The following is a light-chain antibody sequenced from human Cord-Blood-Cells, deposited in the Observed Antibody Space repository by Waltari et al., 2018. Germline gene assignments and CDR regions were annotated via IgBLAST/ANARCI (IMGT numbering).Light chain of an antibody. CDR1: SSNIGSNY. CDR2: GNK. V-gene: IGLV1-47*01. Sequence: QSVLTQPPSASGTPGQRVTISCSGSSSNIGSNYVYWYQQLPGTAPKPLIYGNKQRPSGVPGRFSGSKSGTSASLAISGLRSEDEADYYCAAWDDSLSGWVFGGGTKLTVL. J-gene: IGLJ3*02. CDR3: AAWDDSLSGWV.